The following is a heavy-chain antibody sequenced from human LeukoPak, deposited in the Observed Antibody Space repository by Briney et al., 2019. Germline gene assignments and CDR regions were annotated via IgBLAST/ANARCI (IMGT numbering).Heavy chain of an antibody. V-gene: IGHV4-59*01. CDR3: ARDPGGVVGYYYYYYMYV. CDR2: IYYSGST. D-gene: IGHD2-15*01. CDR1: GGSFSDYY. J-gene: IGHJ6*03. Sequence: SETLSLTCAVYGGSFSDYYWSWIRQPPGKGLEWIVYIYYSGSTNYNPSLKSRVTISVDTSKNQFSLKLSSVTAADTAVYYCARDPGGVVGYYYYYYMYVWGKGTTVTVSS.